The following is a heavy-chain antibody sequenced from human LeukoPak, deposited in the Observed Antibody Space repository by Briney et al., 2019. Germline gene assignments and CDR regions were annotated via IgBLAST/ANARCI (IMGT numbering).Heavy chain of an antibody. CDR2: IYSGGST. CDR1: GFTVSSNY. D-gene: IGHD6-6*01. CDR3: RRDTSSFYDS. J-gene: IGHJ4*02. Sequence: PGGSLRLSCAASGFTVSSNYMSWVRQAPGKGLEWVSVIYSGGSTQYADSVKGRFTISRDTSKNTLYFQMNSLRPEDPAVYSCRRDTSSFYDSWGQGTLVTVSS. V-gene: IGHV3-66*01.